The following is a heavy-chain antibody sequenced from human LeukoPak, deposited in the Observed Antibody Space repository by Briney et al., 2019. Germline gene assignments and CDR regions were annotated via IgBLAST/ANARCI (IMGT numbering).Heavy chain of an antibody. J-gene: IGHJ3*02. V-gene: IGHV3-23*01. D-gene: IGHD5-12*01. CDR2: ISGSGGST. CDR3: AKDLYSGYHLFDAFDI. Sequence: GGSLRLSCAASGFTFSSYAMSWVRQAPGKGLEWVSAISGSGGSTYYADSVKGRFTISRDNSKNTLYLQMNSLRAEDTAVYYCAKDLYSGYHLFDAFDIWGQGTMVTVSS. CDR1: GFTFSSYA.